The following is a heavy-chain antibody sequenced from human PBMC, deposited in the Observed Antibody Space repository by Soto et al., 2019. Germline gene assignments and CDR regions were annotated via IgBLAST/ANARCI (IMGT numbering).Heavy chain of an antibody. CDR1: GDTVSHNNGA. J-gene: IGHJ3*01. V-gene: IGHV6-1*01. D-gene: IGHD6-19*01. Sequence: PSQTLSLTCGISGDTVSHNNGACGWIRQSPSRDLEWLGRTYYRSRWYNDYAVSVKSRLNINPDTSKNQFSLHLTSVTPEDAAVYYCARGNSGLRAFDVWGQGTMVTVSS. CDR2: TYYRSRWYN. CDR3: ARGNSGLRAFDV.